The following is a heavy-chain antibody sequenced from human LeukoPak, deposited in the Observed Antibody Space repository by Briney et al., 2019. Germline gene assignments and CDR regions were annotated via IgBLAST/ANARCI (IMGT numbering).Heavy chain of an antibody. D-gene: IGHD5-12*01. CDR2: ISWSSGNI. Sequence: GGSLRLSCAASGFTFDDYAMHWVRQAPGKGLEWVAGISWSSGNIGYADSVKGRFTISRDNAENSLHLQMNSLRTEDTALYFCARDAWRRAFNYGMDVWGQGTAVAVSS. J-gene: IGHJ6*02. CDR3: ARDAWRRAFNYGMDV. CDR1: GFTFDDYA. V-gene: IGHV3-9*01.